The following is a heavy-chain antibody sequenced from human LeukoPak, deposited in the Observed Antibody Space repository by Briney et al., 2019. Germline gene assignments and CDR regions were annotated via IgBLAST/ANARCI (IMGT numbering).Heavy chain of an antibody. V-gene: IGHV3-23*01. CDR3: AKDRAYGYSSGWYDY. Sequence: GGSLRLSCAASGFTFSSYAMSWVRQAPGKGLEWVSAISGSGGSTYYADSVKGRFTISRDNSKNTLYLQMNSLRAEDTAVYYCAKDRAYGYSSGWYDYWGQGTLVTVSS. D-gene: IGHD6-19*01. CDR2: ISGSGGST. J-gene: IGHJ4*02. CDR1: GFTFSSYA.